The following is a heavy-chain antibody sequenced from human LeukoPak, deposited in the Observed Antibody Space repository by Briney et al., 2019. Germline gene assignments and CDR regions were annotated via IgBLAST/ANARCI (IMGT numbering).Heavy chain of an antibody. J-gene: IGHJ5*02. V-gene: IGHV4-59*01. CDR2: IYYSGST. CDR3: ARSSGSYGPNWFDP. CDR1: GGSISSYY. D-gene: IGHD1-26*01. Sequence: TSETLSLTCTVSGGSISSYYWSWIRQPPGKGLEWIGYIYYSGSTNYNPSLKSRVTISVDTSKNQFSLKLSSVTAADTAVYYCARSSGSYGPNWFDPWGQGTLVTVSS.